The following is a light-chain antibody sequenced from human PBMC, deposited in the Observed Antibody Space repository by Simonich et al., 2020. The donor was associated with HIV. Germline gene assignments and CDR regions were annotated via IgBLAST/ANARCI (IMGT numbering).Light chain of an antibody. CDR3: QSYDSSLSGWV. CDR2: SNN. V-gene: IGLV1-40*01. J-gene: IGLJ3*02. Sequence: QSVLTQPPSVSGAPGQRVTISCTGSSSNIGAGYGVHWYHQLPRTAPKLLIYSNNNRPSGVPDRFSGSKSGTSASLAITGLQAEDEADYYCQSYDSSLSGWVFGGGTKLTVL. CDR1: SSNIGAGYG.